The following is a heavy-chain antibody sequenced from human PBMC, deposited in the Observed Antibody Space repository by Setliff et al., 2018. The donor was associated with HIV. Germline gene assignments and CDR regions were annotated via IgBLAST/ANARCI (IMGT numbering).Heavy chain of an antibody. CDR2: IYSTGDT. Sequence: PSETLSLTCSVSGGSISNFYWSWIRQPPGKGLEWVGHIYSTGDTNYNPSLKSRATISVDTSKNQFSLRLSSVTAADTALYYCATYLLRFHPGYTGVAAGYYFDYWGQGTLVTVSS. V-gene: IGHV4-4*09. CDR1: GGSISNFY. J-gene: IGHJ4*02. D-gene: IGHD2-15*01. CDR3: ATYLLRFHPGYTGVAAGYYFDY.